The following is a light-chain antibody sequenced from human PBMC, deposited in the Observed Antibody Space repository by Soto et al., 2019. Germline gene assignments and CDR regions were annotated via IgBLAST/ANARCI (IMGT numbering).Light chain of an antibody. CDR1: QTISNY. Sequence: DIQMTQSPSSLSASVGDRVTITCRASQTISNYLNWYQEKPGKAPKLLIYAASNLQRGVPSRFSGSGSGTDFTLTITNLQPEDFATYYCQKTYSTPFTFGPGTIVDVK. J-gene: IGKJ3*01. CDR3: QKTYSTPFT. CDR2: AAS. V-gene: IGKV1-39*01.